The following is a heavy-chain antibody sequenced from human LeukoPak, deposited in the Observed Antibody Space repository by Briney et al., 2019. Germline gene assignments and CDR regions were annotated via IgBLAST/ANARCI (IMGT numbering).Heavy chain of an antibody. J-gene: IGHJ4*02. CDR3: ARGLRWLQWLPFDY. CDR2: INHSGST. CDR1: GGSFSGYY. V-gene: IGHV4-34*01. D-gene: IGHD5-24*01. Sequence: SGTLSLTCAVYGGSFSGYYWSWIRQPPGKGLEWIGEINHSGSTNYNPSLKSRVTISVDTSKNQFSLKLSSVTAADTAVYYCARGLRWLQWLPFDYWGQGTLVTVSS.